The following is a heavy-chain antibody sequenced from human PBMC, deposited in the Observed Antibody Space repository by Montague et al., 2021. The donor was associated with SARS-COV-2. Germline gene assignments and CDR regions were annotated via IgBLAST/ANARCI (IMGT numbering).Heavy chain of an antibody. D-gene: IGHD3-10*01. V-gene: IGHV4-34*01. CDR3: ATGGRLWLGGLFRSHAFDF. J-gene: IGHJ3*01. CDR1: GGSFSDYY. Sequence: SETLSLTCAVYGGSFSDYYWTWIRQPPGKGLEWIGEINQGGSTRYNPSLKSRLTISVDTSKNQFSLKPNSVTAADTAVYYCATGGRLWLGGLFRSHAFDFWGQGTMVTVS. CDR2: INQGGST.